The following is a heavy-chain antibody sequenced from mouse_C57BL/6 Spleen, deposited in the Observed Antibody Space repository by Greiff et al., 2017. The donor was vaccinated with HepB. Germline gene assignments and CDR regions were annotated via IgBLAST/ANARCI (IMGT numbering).Heavy chain of an antibody. V-gene: IGHV1-42*01. CDR1: GYSFTGYY. Sequence: EVHLVESGPELVKPGASVKISCKASGYSFTGYYMNWVKQSPEKSLEWIGEINPSTGGTTYNQKFKAKATLTVDKSSSTAYMQLKSLTSEDSAVYYCARSGGTDSYYFDYWGQGTTLTVSS. D-gene: IGHD1-1*02. J-gene: IGHJ2*01. CDR3: ARSGGTDSYYFDY. CDR2: INPSTGGT.